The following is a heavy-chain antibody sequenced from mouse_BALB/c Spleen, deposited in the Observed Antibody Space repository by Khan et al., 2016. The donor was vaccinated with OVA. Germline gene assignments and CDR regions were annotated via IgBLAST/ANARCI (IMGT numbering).Heavy chain of an antibody. V-gene: IGHV1-7*01. CDR2: FNPSTGYT. CDR1: GYTFTSYW. CDR3: AASILFYYSMDY. D-gene: IGHD6-1*01. J-gene: IGHJ4*01. Sequence: QVQLQQSGAELAKPGASVKMSCKASGYTFTSYWMHWVKQRPGQGLEWIRYFNPSTGYTEYNQKFKNKSTLTTDKSSSTAYMQLSSLTSEDYAVSYCAASILFYYSMDYWGQGTSVTVAS.